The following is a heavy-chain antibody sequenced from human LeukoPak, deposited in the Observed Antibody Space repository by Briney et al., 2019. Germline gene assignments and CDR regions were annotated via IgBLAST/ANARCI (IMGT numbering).Heavy chain of an antibody. V-gene: IGHV4-59*01. CDR1: GGSISCYY. Sequence: SETLSLTCTVSGGSISCYYWSWIRQPPGKGLEWIGYIYYSGSTNYNPSLKSRVTISVDTSKNQFSLKLSSVTAADTAVYYCARSLFYGDYGYYFDYWGQGTQVTVSS. CDR2: IYYSGST. CDR3: ARSLFYGDYGYYFDY. J-gene: IGHJ4*02. D-gene: IGHD4-17*01.